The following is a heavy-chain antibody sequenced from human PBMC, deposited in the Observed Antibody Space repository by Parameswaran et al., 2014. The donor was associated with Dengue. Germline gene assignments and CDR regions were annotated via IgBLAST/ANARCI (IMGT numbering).Heavy chain of an antibody. D-gene: IGHD5-12*01. Sequence: VRQMPGKGLEWMGRIDPSDSYTNYSPSFQGHVTISADKSISTAYLQWSSLKASDTAMYYCARGEYSGYDFFRGTDQPGFDYWGQGTLVTVSS. J-gene: IGHJ4*02. CDR3: ARGEYSGYDFFRGTDQPGFDY. V-gene: IGHV5-10-1*01. CDR2: IDPSDSYT.